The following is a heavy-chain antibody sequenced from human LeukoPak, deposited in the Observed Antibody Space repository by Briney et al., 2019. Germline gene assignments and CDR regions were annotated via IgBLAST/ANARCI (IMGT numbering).Heavy chain of an antibody. J-gene: IGHJ4*02. D-gene: IGHD1-26*01. Sequence: GGSLRLSCAASGFTFSSYGMSWVRQAPGKGLEWVSAISGSGGSTYYADSVKGRFTTSRDNAKNSLYLQMNSLRAEDTAVYYCARDRPSGSYYGYFDYWGQGTLVTVSS. CDR2: ISGSGGST. CDR1: GFTFSSYG. CDR3: ARDRPSGSYYGYFDY. V-gene: IGHV3-23*01.